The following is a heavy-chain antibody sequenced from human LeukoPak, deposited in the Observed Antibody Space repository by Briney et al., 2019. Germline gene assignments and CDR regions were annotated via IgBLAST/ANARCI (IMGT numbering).Heavy chain of an antibody. D-gene: IGHD4-17*01. CDR3: AREKGTTVTPPGFDY. V-gene: IGHV4-30-4*01. CDR2: IYYSGST. Sequence: PSETLSLTCTVPGGSISSGDYYWSWIRQPPGTGLEWIGYIYYSGSTYYNPSPKSRVTISVDTSKNQFSLKLSSVTAADTAVYYCAREKGTTVTPPGFDYWGQGTLVTVSS. CDR1: GGSISSGDYY. J-gene: IGHJ4*02.